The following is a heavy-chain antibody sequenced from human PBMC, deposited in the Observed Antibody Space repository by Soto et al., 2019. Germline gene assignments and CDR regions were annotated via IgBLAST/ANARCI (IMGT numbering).Heavy chain of an antibody. CDR1: GGTFSSYA. D-gene: IGHD4-17*01. CDR2: IIPIFGTP. CDR3: ARDPDYGGNSGLGLVDY. V-gene: IGHV1-69*06. J-gene: IGHJ4*02. Sequence: QVQLVQSGAEVKKPGSSVKVSCKASGGTFSSYAISWVRQAPGQGLEWMGGIIPIFGTPNYAQKFQGRVTITADISTSTVYMELSRLRSEDTAVYYCARDPDYGGNSGLGLVDYWGQGTLVTVSS.